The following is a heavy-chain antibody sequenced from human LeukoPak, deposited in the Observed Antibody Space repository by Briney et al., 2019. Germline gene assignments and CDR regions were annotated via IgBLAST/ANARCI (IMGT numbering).Heavy chain of an antibody. CDR1: GYTFTDYY. CDR3: ARQSGTYWGLDY. J-gene: IGHJ4*02. D-gene: IGHD1-26*01. CDR2: MNVKTGAT. V-gene: IGHV1-2*02. Sequence: ASVKVSCKASGYTFTDYYIHWVRQAPGHGLEWLGWMNVKTGATSSAQRFPGRFTMTRDTSIGTASMEFSSLTSDDTAVYYCARQSGTYWGLDYWGQGTLVTVSS.